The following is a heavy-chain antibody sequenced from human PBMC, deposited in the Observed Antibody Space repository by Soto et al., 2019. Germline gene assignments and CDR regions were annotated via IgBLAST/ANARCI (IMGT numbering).Heavy chain of an antibody. CDR3: AREPRYCRGGSCSITGDAYDI. D-gene: IGHD2-15*01. CDR1: GFIVSDTY. CDR2: ISNRGDT. J-gene: IGHJ3*02. V-gene: IGHV3-66*01. Sequence: EVQLVESGGGLVQPGGSLRLSCTASGFIVSDTYVNWVRQAPGKGLEWVSVISNRGDTHYADSVRGRFSLSRDISDNTLHLQMNNLRVADTAVYYCAREPRYCRGGSCSITGDAYDIWGQGTMVTVSS.